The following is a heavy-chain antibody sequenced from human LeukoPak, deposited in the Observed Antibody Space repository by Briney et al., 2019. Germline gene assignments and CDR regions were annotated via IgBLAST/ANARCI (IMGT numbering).Heavy chain of an antibody. CDR2: INTDTGNP. J-gene: IGHJ6*03. CDR3: ARGIGIGTVLMVHGNMDV. V-gene: IGHV7-4-1*02. CDR1: GYTFTKYG. Sequence: GASVKVSCKASGYTFTKYGVYWVRHAPGQGLEWMGWINTDTGNPTYAQGFTGRFVFSLDTSVSTTYLQISSLKPEDTAVYYCARGIGIGTVLMVHGNMDVWGKGTTVTVSS. D-gene: IGHD2-8*01.